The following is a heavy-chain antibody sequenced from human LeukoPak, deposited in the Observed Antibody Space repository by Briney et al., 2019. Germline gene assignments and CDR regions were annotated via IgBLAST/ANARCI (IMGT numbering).Heavy chain of an antibody. J-gene: IGHJ4*02. CDR1: GFSFRHFL. CDR2: IDSDGSST. Sequence: GGSLRLSCAASGFSFRHFLMHWVRQAPGKGLVWVPRIDSDGSSTSYVDSVKGRFTISRDNAKNTLYLQMNSLRAEDTAVYYCARDRTGTTGLFDYWGQGTLVTVSS. CDR3: ARDRTGTTGLFDY. V-gene: IGHV3-74*01. D-gene: IGHD1-7*01.